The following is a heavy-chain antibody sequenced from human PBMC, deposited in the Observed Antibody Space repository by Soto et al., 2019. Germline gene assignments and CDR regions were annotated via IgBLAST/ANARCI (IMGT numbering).Heavy chain of an antibody. CDR1: GFTFSSYA. CDR2: ISSNGGST. V-gene: IGHV3-64D*06. Sequence: EVQLVESGGGLVQPGGSLRLSCSASGFTFSSYAMHWVRQAPGKGLEYVSAISSNGGSTYYADSVKGRFTISRDNSKNTLYLQMSSLRAEDTAVYYCVKGKNYDSSGYDYWGQGTLVTVSS. D-gene: IGHD3-22*01. CDR3: VKGKNYDSSGYDY. J-gene: IGHJ4*02.